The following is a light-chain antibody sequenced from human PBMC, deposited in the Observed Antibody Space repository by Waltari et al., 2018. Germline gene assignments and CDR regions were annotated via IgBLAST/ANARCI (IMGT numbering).Light chain of an antibody. CDR2: EVS. J-gene: IGLJ2*01. CDR3: SSYAGSNNLV. V-gene: IGLV2-8*01. Sequence: QSALTQPPSASGSPGQSVTTPSPGTSSAVGGYNNVPWYQQHPGKAPKLMIYEVSKRPSGVPDRFSGSKSGNTASLTVSGLQAEDEADYYCSSYAGSNNLVFGGGTKLTVL. CDR1: SSAVGGYNN.